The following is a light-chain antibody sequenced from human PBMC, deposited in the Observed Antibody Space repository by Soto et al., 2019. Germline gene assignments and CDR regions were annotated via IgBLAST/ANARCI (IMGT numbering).Light chain of an antibody. CDR2: SAS. CDR3: QQSHSTPLT. Sequence: DIQMTQSPSSLSATVGDRVTITCRASQSISNYLNWYQQKVGKAPKLLIYSASSLQSGVPSRFSGSGSGTEFTLTISSLQPEDFATYYCQQSHSTPLTFGGGTKVEIK. V-gene: IGKV1-39*01. CDR1: QSISNY. J-gene: IGKJ4*01.